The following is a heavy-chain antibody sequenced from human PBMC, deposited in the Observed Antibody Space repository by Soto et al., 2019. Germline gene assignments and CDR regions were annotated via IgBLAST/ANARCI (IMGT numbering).Heavy chain of an antibody. CDR1: GGTFSSYA. CDR2: IIPIFGTA. CDR3: ARDNGAAAGRGYYYYYYGMDV. D-gene: IGHD6-25*01. Sequence: SVKVSCKASGGTFSSYAISWVRQAPGQGLEWMGGIIPIFGTANYAQKFQGRVTITADESTSTAYMELSSLRSEDTAVYYCARDNGAAAGRGYYYYYYGMDVWGQGTTVTVSS. J-gene: IGHJ6*02. V-gene: IGHV1-69*13.